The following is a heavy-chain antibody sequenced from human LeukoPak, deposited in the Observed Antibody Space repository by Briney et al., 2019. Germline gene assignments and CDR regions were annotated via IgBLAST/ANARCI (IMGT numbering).Heavy chain of an antibody. V-gene: IGHV1-69*04. CDR1: GGTFSSYA. J-gene: IGHJ3*02. Sequence: SVKVSCKASGGTFSSYAISWVRQAPGQGLEWMGRIVPILGIANYAQKFQGRVTITADKSTSTAYMELSSLRSEDTAVYYCARERKTVTAENDAFDIWGQGTMVTVSS. D-gene: IGHD7-27*01. CDR3: ARERKTVTAENDAFDI. CDR2: IVPILGIA.